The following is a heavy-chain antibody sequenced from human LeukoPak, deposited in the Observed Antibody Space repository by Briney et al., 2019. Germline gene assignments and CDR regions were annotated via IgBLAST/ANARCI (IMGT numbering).Heavy chain of an antibody. V-gene: IGHV1-46*01. J-gene: IGHJ6*03. CDR2: INPSGGST. Sequence: ASVKVSCKASGYTFARYYMYWVRQAPGQGLEWMGIINPSGGSTNYAQKFQGRVTMTRDTSTNTVYMELSSLRSEDTAVYYCARGPSITMIRGGQWYYYMDVWGKGTTVTISS. CDR1: GYTFARYY. CDR3: ARGPSITMIRGGQWYYYMDV. D-gene: IGHD3-10*01.